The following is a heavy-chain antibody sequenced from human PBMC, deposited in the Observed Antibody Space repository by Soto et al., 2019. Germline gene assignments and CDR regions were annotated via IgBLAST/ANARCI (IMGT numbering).Heavy chain of an antibody. D-gene: IGHD6-6*01. CDR1: GFTFDDYT. J-gene: IGHJ4*02. V-gene: IGHV3-43*01. CDR3: AKDLSGDRSSHYHFEY. Sequence: DVQLVESGGVVVQPGGSLRLSCAASGFTFDDYTMHWVRQAPGKGLEWVSLISWDGGSTYYADSVKGRFTISRDNSTNCVYVQMTSLRTEDTAFYYCAKDLSGDRSSHYHFEYWGQGSVVTVSS. CDR2: ISWDGGST.